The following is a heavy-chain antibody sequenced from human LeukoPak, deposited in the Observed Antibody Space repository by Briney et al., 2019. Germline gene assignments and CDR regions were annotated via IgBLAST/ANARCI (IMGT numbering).Heavy chain of an antibody. CDR3: AKDQVVSGVICHDY. V-gene: IGHV3-30-3*01. Sequence: GGSLRLSCDASGFTLSDYAMHWVRQAPGKGLEWVALISYPRSYQYYIDSVKGRFTSSRDNSKNTLYLQMNSLRAEDTAVYYCAKDQVVSGVICHDYWGQGTLVTVSS. CDR2: ISYPRSYQ. CDR1: GFTLSDYA. D-gene: IGHD3-10*01. J-gene: IGHJ4*02.